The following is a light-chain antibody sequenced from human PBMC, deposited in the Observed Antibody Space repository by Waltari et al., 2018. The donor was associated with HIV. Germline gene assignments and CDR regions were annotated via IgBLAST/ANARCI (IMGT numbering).Light chain of an antibody. CDR3: HSYDSRLSAWV. CDR2: GNS. Sequence: QSVVTQPPSVSGAPGQRVTISCSGSSSNIGAEYDVHWYQQFPGTAAKLLLYGNSVRPSGVPDRVSGSTSGTSAVLASTGLQAEDEADYYCHSYDSRLSAWVCGGGTKLTVL. J-gene: IGLJ3*02. V-gene: IGLV1-40*01. CDR1: SSNIGAEYD.